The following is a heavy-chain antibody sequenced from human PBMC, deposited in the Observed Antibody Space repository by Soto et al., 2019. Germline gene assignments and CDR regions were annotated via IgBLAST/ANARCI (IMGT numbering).Heavy chain of an antibody. D-gene: IGHD2-8*01. V-gene: IGHV4-39*01. CDR3: ARRASHYGTNGVCYYYYGMDV. CDR2: IYYSGST. CDR1: GGSISSSSYY. Sequence: PSETLSLTCTVSGGSISSSSYYWGWIRQPPGKGLEWIGSIYYSGSTYYNPSLKSRVTISVDTSKNQFSLKLSSVTAADTAVYYCARRASHYGTNGVCYYYYGMDVWGQGTTVTV. J-gene: IGHJ6*02.